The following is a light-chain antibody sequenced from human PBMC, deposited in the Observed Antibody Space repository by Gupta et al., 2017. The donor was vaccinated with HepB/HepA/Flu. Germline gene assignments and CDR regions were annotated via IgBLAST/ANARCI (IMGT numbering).Light chain of an antibody. V-gene: IGKV4-1*01. CDR2: WAS. Sequence: DIVMTQSPDSLAVSLGERATINCKSSQSVLYSSNNKNYLAWYQQKPGQPPNLLIYWASTRESGVPDRFSGSGSGTDFTLTISSLQAEDVAVYYCQQYYSTPFTFGGGTXVEIK. CDR1: QSVLYSSNNKNY. CDR3: QQYYSTPFT. J-gene: IGKJ4*01.